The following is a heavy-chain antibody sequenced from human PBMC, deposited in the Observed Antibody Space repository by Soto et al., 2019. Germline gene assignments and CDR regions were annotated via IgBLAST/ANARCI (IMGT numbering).Heavy chain of an antibody. CDR3: ARERYQVISDGMDV. Sequence: QVPLVQSGADVKTPGASVRVSCKASGYTFTGYYVHWVREAPGQGLEWMGWINPETGATSYAQKFQGRVTLSRDTSINTAYLELSSLRFDDAAVYFCARERYQVISDGMDVWGQGTTVTVSS. V-gene: IGHV1-2*02. J-gene: IGHJ6*02. CDR1: GYTFTGYY. D-gene: IGHD2-2*01. CDR2: INPETGAT.